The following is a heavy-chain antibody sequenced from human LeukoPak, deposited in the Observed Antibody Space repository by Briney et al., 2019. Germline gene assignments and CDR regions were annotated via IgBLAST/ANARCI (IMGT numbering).Heavy chain of an antibody. CDR3: AYSGYDRYFDY. D-gene: IGHD5-12*01. Sequence: GGSLRLSCAASGFTFSSYAMSWVRRAPGKGPEGVSAISGSGGSTYYADSVKGRFTISRDNSKNTLYLQMNSLRAEDTAVYYCAYSGYDRYFDYWGQGTLVTVSS. CDR1: GFTFSSYA. J-gene: IGHJ4*02. V-gene: IGHV3-23*01. CDR2: ISGSGGST.